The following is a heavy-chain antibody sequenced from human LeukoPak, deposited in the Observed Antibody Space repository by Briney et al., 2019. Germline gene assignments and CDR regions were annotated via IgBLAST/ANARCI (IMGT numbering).Heavy chain of an antibody. J-gene: IGHJ5*02. V-gene: IGHV4-59*01. CDR1: GGSISSYY. D-gene: IGHD6-19*01. Sequence: PSETLSLTCTVSGGSISSYYWSWIRQPPGRGLEWIGYIYNSGSTNYNPSLKSRVTISVDTSKNQFSLKLSSVTAADTAVYYCARGITVASPWGQGTLVTVSS. CDR2: IYNSGST. CDR3: ARGITVASP.